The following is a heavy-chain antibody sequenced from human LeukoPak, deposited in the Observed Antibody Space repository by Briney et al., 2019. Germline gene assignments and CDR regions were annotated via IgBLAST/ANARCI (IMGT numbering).Heavy chain of an antibody. CDR1: GYSISSGYY. CDR3: ARDRDIVVVPAAQHYYYYMDV. Sequence: PSETLSLTCTVSGYSISSGYYWGWIRQPPGKGLEWIGSIYHSGTTYYNPSLKSRVTISVDTSKNQFSLKLSSVTAADTAVYYCARDRDIVVVPAAQHYYYYMDVWGKGTTVTVSS. CDR2: IYHSGTT. D-gene: IGHD2-2*01. V-gene: IGHV4-38-2*02. J-gene: IGHJ6*03.